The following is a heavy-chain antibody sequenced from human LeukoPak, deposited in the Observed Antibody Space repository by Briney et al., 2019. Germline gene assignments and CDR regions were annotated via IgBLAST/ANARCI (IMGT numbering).Heavy chain of an antibody. CDR2: IYYSGST. Sequence: PSETLSLTCTVSGGSISSSSYYWGWIRQPPGKGLEWIGSIYYSGSTYYNPSLKSRVTISVDTSKNQFSLKLSSVTAADTAVYYCARGHPGKEGYDFWSGYPHYYYIDVWGKGTTVTVSS. CDR1: GGSISSSSYY. V-gene: IGHV4-39*01. CDR3: ARGHPGKEGYDFWSGYPHYYYIDV. D-gene: IGHD3-3*01. J-gene: IGHJ6*03.